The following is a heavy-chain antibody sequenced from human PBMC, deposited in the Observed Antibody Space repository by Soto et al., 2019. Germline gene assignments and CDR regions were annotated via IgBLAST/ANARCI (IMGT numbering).Heavy chain of an antibody. D-gene: IGHD5-12*01. J-gene: IGHJ3*02. V-gene: IGHV4-61*01. Sequence: SETLSLTCTVSGGSVSSGSYYWSWIRQPPGKGLEWIGYIYYSGSTNYNPSLKSRVTISVDTSKNQFSLKLSSVTAADTAFYYCARDYEYQILEFAALDIWGQGTMVTVSS. CDR2: IYYSGST. CDR1: GGSVSSGSYY. CDR3: ARDYEYQILEFAALDI.